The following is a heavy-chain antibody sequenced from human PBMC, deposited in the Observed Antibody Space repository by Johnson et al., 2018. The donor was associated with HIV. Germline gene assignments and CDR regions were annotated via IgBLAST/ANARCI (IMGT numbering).Heavy chain of an antibody. J-gene: IGHJ3*02. Sequence: VQLVESGGGVVQPGGSLRLSCAASGFTFSSYWMHWVRQAPGKGLVWVSRINSDGSSTSYADSVKGRFTISRDNARNTLYLQMTSLRAEDTAVYYCARDGYCSGGSCYSGDRLDAFDIWGQGTMVTVSS. CDR1: GFTFSSYW. CDR2: INSDGSST. V-gene: IGHV3-74*01. CDR3: ARDGYCSGGSCYSGDRLDAFDI. D-gene: IGHD2-15*01.